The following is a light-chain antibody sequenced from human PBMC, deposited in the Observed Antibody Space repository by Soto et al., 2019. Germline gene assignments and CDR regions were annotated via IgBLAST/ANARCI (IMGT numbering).Light chain of an antibody. Sequence: AIRMTQSPSSFSASTGDRVTITCRASQGISSYLAWYQQKPGKAHKLLIYAASTLQSGVPSRFSGSGSGTDFTLTISCLQSEDFATYYCQQYYSYPFTFGPGTKVDI. J-gene: IGKJ3*01. V-gene: IGKV1-8*01. CDR3: QQYYSYPFT. CDR2: AAS. CDR1: QGISSY.